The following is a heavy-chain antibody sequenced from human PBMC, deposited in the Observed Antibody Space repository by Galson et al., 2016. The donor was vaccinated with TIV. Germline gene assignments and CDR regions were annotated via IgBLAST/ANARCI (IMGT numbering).Heavy chain of an antibody. D-gene: IGHD3-10*01. J-gene: IGHJ6*03. CDR1: GISLSDYA. V-gene: IGHV3-23*01. CDR3: AKDNMVRGLIIHFMDV. Sequence: SLRLSCAASGISLSDYAVSWVRQAPGRGLEWVSSTSPIGNRTYYADFSKGRFTISRDNSNNMVYLQMNNLRAEDTAVYYCAKDNMVRGLIIHFMDVWGKGTTVTVS. CDR2: TSPIGNRT.